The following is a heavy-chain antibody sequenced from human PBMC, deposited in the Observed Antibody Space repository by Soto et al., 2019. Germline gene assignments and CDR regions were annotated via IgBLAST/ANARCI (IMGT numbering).Heavy chain of an antibody. CDR1: GFIFSTYA. Sequence: EVQLLQSGGGLVQPGGSLRLSCAAYGFIFSTYAMNWVRQAPGKGLEWVSIVTSRGDTTYYADSVKGRFTISRDNSKNTRYLQVNSLTAEDTAVYYCAKDRLGGGLDYCGQGTLVSVSS. CDR2: VTSRGDTT. V-gene: IGHV3-23*01. J-gene: IGHJ4*02. D-gene: IGHD3-16*01. CDR3: AKDRLGGGLDY.